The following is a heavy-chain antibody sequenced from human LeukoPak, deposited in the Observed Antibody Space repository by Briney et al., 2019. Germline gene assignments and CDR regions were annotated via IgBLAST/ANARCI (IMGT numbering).Heavy chain of an antibody. CDR1: GYTFTSYG. J-gene: IGHJ4*02. D-gene: IGHD2-15*01. Sequence: GASVKVSCKASGYTFTSYGISWVRQAPGQGLEWMGWISPNSGGTNYAQKFQGRVTMTRDTSISTAYMELSRLRSDDTAVYYCASPRAHCSGGSCYVFDYWGQGTLVTVSS. CDR3: ASPRAHCSGGSCYVFDY. V-gene: IGHV1-2*02. CDR2: ISPNSGGT.